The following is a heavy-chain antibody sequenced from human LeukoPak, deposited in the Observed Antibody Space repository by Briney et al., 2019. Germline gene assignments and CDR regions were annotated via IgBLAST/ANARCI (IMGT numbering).Heavy chain of an antibody. J-gene: IGHJ4*02. CDR1: GFTFISST. D-gene: IGHD3-10*01. CDR3: AGTPWFGELTLDY. CDR2: IVVGSGNT. Sequence: ASVKVSCKASGFTFISSTIQWVRQARGQRLEWRGWIVVGSGNTNYAQKFQERVIITRDMSTTTVYMELSSRRSEDTAVYYCAGTPWFGELTLDYWGQGTLVTVSS. V-gene: IGHV1-58*02.